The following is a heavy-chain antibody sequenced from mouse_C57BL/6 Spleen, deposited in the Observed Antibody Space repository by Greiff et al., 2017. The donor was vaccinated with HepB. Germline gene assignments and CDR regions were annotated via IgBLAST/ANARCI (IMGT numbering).Heavy chain of an antibody. CDR1: GYTFTSYW. CDR3: ARSGVGGFAY. D-gene: IGHD3-1*01. J-gene: IGHJ3*01. CDR2: IDPSDSYT. Sequence: QVHVKQPGAELVKPGASVKLSCKASGYTFTSYWMQWVKQRPGQGLEWIGEIDPSDSYTNYNQKFKGKATLTVDTSSSTAYMQLSSLTSEDSAVYYCARSGVGGFAYWGQGTLVTVSA. V-gene: IGHV1-50*01.